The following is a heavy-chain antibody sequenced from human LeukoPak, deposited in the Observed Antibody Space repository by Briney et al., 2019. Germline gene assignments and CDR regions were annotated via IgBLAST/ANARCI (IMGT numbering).Heavy chain of an antibody. CDR2: IYYSGST. V-gene: IGHV4-31*03. CDR1: GGSISSGGYY. D-gene: IGHD5-12*01. Sequence: SETLSLTCTVSGGSISSGGYYWSWIRQHPGKGLEWIGYIYYSGSTYYNPSLKSRVTVSVDTSKNQFSLKLSSVTAADTAVYYCARNKRMATISPYFDYWGQGTLVTVSS. J-gene: IGHJ4*02. CDR3: ARNKRMATISPYFDY.